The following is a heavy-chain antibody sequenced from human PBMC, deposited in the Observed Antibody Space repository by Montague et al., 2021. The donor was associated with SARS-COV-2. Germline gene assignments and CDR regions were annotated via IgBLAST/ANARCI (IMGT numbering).Heavy chain of an antibody. J-gene: IGHJ6*03. CDR2: ISSSGSTI. Sequence: SLRLSCAASGFTFSSYEMNWVRQAPGKGLEWASYISSSGSTIYYADSVXGRFTISRDNAKNSLYLQMNSLRAEDTAVYYCARDQLKAQWPYYYYYMDVWGKGTTVTVSS. V-gene: IGHV3-48*03. D-gene: IGHD2-8*01. CDR3: ARDQLKAQWPYYYYYMDV. CDR1: GFTFSSYE.